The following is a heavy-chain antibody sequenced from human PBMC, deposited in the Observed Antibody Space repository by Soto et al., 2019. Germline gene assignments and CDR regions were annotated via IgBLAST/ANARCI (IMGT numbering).Heavy chain of an antibody. J-gene: IGHJ4*02. CDR3: ASSGSSGYGYSPY. Sequence: GGSLRLSCAASGLTFSDYYMSWIRQAPGKGLEWVSYISSSRSYTNYADSVKGRFTISRDNAKNSLYLQMNSLRAEDTAVYYCASSGSSGYGYSPYWGQGTLVTVSS. V-gene: IGHV3-11*06. CDR2: ISSSRSYT. CDR1: GLTFSDYY. D-gene: IGHD5-12*01.